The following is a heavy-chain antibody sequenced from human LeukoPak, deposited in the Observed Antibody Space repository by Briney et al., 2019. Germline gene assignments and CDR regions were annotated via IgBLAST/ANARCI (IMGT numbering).Heavy chain of an antibody. CDR3: AHSRGVVVVGYYYHGLDV. V-gene: IGHV2-5*02. CDR2: IYWDDDK. J-gene: IGHJ6*04. Sequence: SGPTLVKPTQTLTLTCSLSWISLNTSGVGVSWIRQPPGKTLEWLGLIYWDDDKRYSPSLKSRLTITKETSKNQVVLTMTNMDPVDTATYYCAHSRGVVVVGYYYHGLDVWGKGTTVTVSS. CDR1: WISLNTSGVG. D-gene: IGHD2-15*01.